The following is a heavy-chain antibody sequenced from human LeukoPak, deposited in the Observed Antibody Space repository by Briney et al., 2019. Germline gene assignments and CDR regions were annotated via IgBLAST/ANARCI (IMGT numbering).Heavy chain of an antibody. Sequence: PGGSLRLSCSASGFTFISYAMHWVRQAPGKGLEYVSGITSNGGSTYYADSVKGRFTISRDNSENTLYLQMSSLRAEDTAVYYCVRTYYDFWSEIDYWGQGTLVTVSS. CDR2: ITSNGGST. CDR1: GFTFISYA. D-gene: IGHD3-3*01. J-gene: IGHJ4*02. V-gene: IGHV3-64D*09. CDR3: VRTYYDFWSEIDY.